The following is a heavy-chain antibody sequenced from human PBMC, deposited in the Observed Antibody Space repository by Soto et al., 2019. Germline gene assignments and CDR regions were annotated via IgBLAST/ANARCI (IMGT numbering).Heavy chain of an antibody. D-gene: IGHD6-19*01. CDR1: GYTFTDYH. Sequence: GASVKVSCKASGYTFTDYHIHWVRQAPGQGLEWMGWINPNTGATNYAQNFQGRVTMTRDASPSTVYMELSRLTSDDMAVYYCAKEYSSPAAWFDPWGQGTLVTVSS. CDR2: INPNTGAT. CDR3: AKEYSSPAAWFDP. J-gene: IGHJ5*02. V-gene: IGHV1-2*02.